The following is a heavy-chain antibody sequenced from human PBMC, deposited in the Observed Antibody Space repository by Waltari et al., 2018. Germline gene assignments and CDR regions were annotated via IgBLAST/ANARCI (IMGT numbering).Heavy chain of an antibody. CDR3: AKIAGRNWLTLSDY. CDR1: GFTFSSYA. CDR2: ISGSGGST. Sequence: EVQLLESGGGLVQPGGSLRLSCAASGFTFSSYARSWVRQAPGKGLEGVSGISGSGGSTYSANSVMGRFTISRDNSKNTLYLQMNSLRGEDTAVYYCAKIAGRNWLTLSDYWGQGTLVTVSS. V-gene: IGHV3-23*01. D-gene: IGHD1-20*01. J-gene: IGHJ4*02.